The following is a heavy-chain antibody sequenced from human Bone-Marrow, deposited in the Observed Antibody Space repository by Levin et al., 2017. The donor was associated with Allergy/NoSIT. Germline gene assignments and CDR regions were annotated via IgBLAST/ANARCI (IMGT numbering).Heavy chain of an antibody. Sequence: GGSLRLSCAASGFRLSDHAMHWVRQAPGKGLEWVAITSYSGTNKYYADSVKGRFTISRDNSKNTLYLQMNSLRGEDTAIYYCARDASASSNYFDYWGQGTLVTVSS. CDR3: ARDASASSNYFDY. J-gene: IGHJ4*02. CDR1: GFRLSDHA. V-gene: IGHV3-30*04. CDR2: TSYSGTNK. D-gene: IGHD2-2*01.